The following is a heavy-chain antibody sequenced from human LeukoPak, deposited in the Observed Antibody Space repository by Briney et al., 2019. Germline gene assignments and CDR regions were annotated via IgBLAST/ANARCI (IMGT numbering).Heavy chain of an antibody. D-gene: IGHD3-10*01. Sequence: SESLSLTCTVSAGSISSSSYYAGWIRHPPGQWLEWIGCIYYSGSTYYNPSLKSRVTISVDTSKNQFSLKLSSVTAADTAVYYCARRVTMVRGVTAPFDPWGQGTLVTVSS. CDR2: IYYSGST. V-gene: IGHV4-39*01. J-gene: IGHJ5*02. CDR3: ARRVTMVRGVTAPFDP. CDR1: AGSISSSSYY.